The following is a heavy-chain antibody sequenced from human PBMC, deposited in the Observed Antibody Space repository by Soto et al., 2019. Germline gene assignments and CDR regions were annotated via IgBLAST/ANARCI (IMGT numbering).Heavy chain of an antibody. V-gene: IGHV1-69*02. J-gene: IGHJ4*02. CDR3: ARDYGSGSYADY. D-gene: IGHD3-10*01. CDR1: GGTFSSYT. Sequence: QVQLVQSGAEVKKPGSSVKVSCKASGGTFSSYTISWVRQAPGQGLEWMGRIIPILGIANYAQKFQGRVTITADKSTSTAYMELSSLRSEDTAVYYRARDYGSGSYADYWGQGTLVTVSS. CDR2: IIPILGIA.